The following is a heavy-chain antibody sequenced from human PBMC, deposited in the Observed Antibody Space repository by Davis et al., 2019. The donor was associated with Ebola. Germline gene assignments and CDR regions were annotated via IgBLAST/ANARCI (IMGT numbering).Heavy chain of an antibody. CDR1: GYSFYNHW. CDR2: IYPEDSDT. Sequence: GESLKISCQGSGYSFYNHWIAWVRQMPGKGLAWVGIIYPEDSDTRYGPSFQGHVTFSVNRPMSTAYLQWSSLKASDTAVYFCARVSRYDFWSGYFLDSWGQGTLVTVSS. CDR3: ARVSRYDFWSGYFLDS. V-gene: IGHV5-51*04. D-gene: IGHD3-3*01. J-gene: IGHJ4*02.